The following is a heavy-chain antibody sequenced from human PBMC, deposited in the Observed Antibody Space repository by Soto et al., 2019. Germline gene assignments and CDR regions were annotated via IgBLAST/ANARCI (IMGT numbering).Heavy chain of an antibody. Sequence: QVQLVQSGAEVKKPGASVKVSCKASGYTFTSYGISWVRQAPGQGLEWMGWISAYNGNTNYTPKLQGRVTMTPDTSRSTADMELMSLRSDDTAVYYCAGDGEYSTNWFDPWGQGTLVNVSS. V-gene: IGHV1-18*01. CDR2: ISAYNGNT. CDR3: AGDGEYSTNWFDP. J-gene: IGHJ5*02. CDR1: GYTFTSYG. D-gene: IGHD6-6*01.